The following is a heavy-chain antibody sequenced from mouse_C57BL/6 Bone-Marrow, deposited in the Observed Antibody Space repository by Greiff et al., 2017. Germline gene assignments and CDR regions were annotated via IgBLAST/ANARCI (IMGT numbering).Heavy chain of an antibody. CDR3: ARPLFITTVVANDY. CDR2: INPNNGGT. V-gene: IGHV1-22*01. J-gene: IGHJ2*01. Sequence: EVQLQQSGPELVKPGASVKMSCKASGYTFTDYNMHWVKQSHGKSLEWIGYINPNNGGTSYNQKFKGKATLTVNKSSSTAYMELRSLTSEDSAVYYCARPLFITTVVANDYWGQGTTLTVSS. D-gene: IGHD1-1*01. CDR1: GYTFTDYN.